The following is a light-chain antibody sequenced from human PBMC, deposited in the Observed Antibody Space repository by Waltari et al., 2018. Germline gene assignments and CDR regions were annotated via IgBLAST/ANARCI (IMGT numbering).Light chain of an antibody. CDR1: SSNVGDNY. V-gene: IGLV1-51*02. Sequence: QPVLTPPPSVSAAPGQKVTISCSGSSSNVGDNYVARYQHLPGTAPRLIIYENKIRPSGIPDQFSGSKSGTSATLAITGLQTGDEADYYCGTWDSSLSVVVFGGGTKVTVL. CDR3: GTWDSSLSVVV. CDR2: ENK. J-gene: IGLJ2*01.